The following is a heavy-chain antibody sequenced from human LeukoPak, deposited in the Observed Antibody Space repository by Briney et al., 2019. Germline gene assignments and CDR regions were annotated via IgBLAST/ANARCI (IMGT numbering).Heavy chain of an antibody. CDR2: MNPNSGNT. V-gene: IGHV1-8*02. Sequence: ASVKVSCNASGYTFTSYCINWVRQATGQGLEWMGWMNPNSGNTGYAQKFQGRVTMTRNTSISTAYMELSSLRSEDTAVYYCAGGYPGDPEDYWGQGTLVTVSS. CDR3: AGGYPGDPEDY. D-gene: IGHD7-27*01. CDR1: GYTFTSYC. J-gene: IGHJ4*02.